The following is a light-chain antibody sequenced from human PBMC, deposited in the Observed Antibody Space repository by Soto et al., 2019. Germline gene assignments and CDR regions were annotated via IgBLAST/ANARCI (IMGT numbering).Light chain of an antibody. CDR3: QSYDSSLGGYV. CDR1: SSNIGAGYE. Sequence: QSVLTQPPSVSEAPGQRVTISCTGSSSNIGAGYEAHWYQQVPGTAPKLLIYENNNRPSGVPDRFSGSKSGTSASLAITGLQVEDGAEYYCQSYDSSLGGYVFGPGTKVTVL. CDR2: ENN. V-gene: IGLV1-40*01. J-gene: IGLJ1*01.